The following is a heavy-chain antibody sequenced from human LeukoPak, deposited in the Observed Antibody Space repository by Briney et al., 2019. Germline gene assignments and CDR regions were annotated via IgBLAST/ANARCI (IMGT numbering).Heavy chain of an antibody. J-gene: IGHJ4*02. CDR2: IGGSGGST. D-gene: IGHD3-22*01. Sequence: GESLRLSCAASGFTFSTYAVNWVRQAPGKGLEWVSTIGGSGGSTYYADSVKGRFTISGDNSKNTLYLQMSSLRAEDTAVYYCAKDRGRYYDSSGYYWGYYFDSWGQGILVTVST. CDR1: GFTFSTYA. CDR3: AKDRGRYYDSSGYYWGYYFDS. V-gene: IGHV3-23*01.